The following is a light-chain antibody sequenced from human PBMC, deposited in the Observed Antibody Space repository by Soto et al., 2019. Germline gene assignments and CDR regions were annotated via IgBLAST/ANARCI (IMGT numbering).Light chain of an antibody. CDR2: DVS. CDR3: SSYTTSNTRQIV. J-gene: IGLJ1*01. V-gene: IGLV2-14*01. CDR1: SSDVGGYNY. Sequence: CVLTPPASVSGSSGQSIPISCTRTSSDVGGYNYVSWYQQHPGKAPKFMIYDVSNRPSGVSNRFSGSKSGNTASLTISGLQAEDEADYYCSSYTTSNTRQIVFGTGTKVTVL.